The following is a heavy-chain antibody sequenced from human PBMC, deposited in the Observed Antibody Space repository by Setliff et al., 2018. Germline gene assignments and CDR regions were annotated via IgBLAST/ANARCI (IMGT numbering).Heavy chain of an antibody. D-gene: IGHD3-22*01. CDR1: GFTFGSYW. Sequence: PGGSLRLSCAASGFTFGSYWMTWVRQAPGKGLEWVSAISGSGGSTYYADSVKGRFTISRDNSKNTLYLQMNSLRADDTAVYYCARARGSGYFDYWGQGTLVTVSS. V-gene: IGHV3-23*01. CDR2: ISGSGGST. CDR3: ARARGSGYFDY. J-gene: IGHJ4*02.